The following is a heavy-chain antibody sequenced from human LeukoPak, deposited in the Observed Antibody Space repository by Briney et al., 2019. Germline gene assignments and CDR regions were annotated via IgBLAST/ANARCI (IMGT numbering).Heavy chain of an antibody. CDR2: TNPNSGDT. CDR1: GYTFTAYY. Sequence: ASVKVSCKASGYTFTAYYMHWVRQAPGQGLEWMGWTNPNSGDTNYAQNFQGRVTMTRDTSINTAYMELSSLRSDDTAVYYCARIKWSAANDWGQGTLVTVSS. V-gene: IGHV1-2*02. CDR3: ARIKWSAAND. J-gene: IGHJ4*02. D-gene: IGHD6-13*01.